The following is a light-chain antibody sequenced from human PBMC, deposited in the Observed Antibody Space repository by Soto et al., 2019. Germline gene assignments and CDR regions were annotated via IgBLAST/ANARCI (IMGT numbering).Light chain of an antibody. J-gene: IGKJ1*01. Sequence: EIVVTQSPGTLSLSPGERATLSCRASQSVSSSYLAWYQQKPGQAPRLLIYGASSRATGIPDRFSGSGSGKDFTLTISRLEPEDFAVYYCQQYGSSWTSGQGTKVEIK. CDR3: QQYGSSWT. CDR2: GAS. V-gene: IGKV3-20*01. CDR1: QSVSSSY.